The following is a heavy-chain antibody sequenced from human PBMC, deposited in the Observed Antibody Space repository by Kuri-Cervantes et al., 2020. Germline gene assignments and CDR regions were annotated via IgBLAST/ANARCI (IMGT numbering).Heavy chain of an antibody. CDR1: GFTFSSYS. V-gene: IGHV3-21*04. CDR2: ISSSSSYI. D-gene: IGHD3-22*01. CDR3: AKDLVKAGSMIVVVIPDAFDI. Sequence: GESLKISCAASGFTFSSYSMNWVRQAPEKGLEWVSSISSSSSYIYYADSVKGRFTISRDNSKNTLYLQMNSLRAEDTAVYYCAKDLVKAGSMIVVVIPDAFDIWGQGTMVTVSS. J-gene: IGHJ3*02.